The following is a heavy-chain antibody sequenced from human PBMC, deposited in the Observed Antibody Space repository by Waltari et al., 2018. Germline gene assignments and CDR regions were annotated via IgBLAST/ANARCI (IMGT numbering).Heavy chain of an antibody. J-gene: IGHJ3*01. CDR3: VRRGEGSMVYNDAFDF. CDR1: GGSINSSEW. Sequence: QVQLQESGPGLVKPSGTLSLICSVSGGSINSSEWWSWVRQPPGKVLEWIGEVYHSGNTNYNPSLKGRVTISVDKSKNQFSLKLTSVTAADTAVYYCVRRGEGSMVYNDAFDFWGLGTKVTVSS. D-gene: IGHD3-10*01. V-gene: IGHV4-4*02. CDR2: VYHSGNT.